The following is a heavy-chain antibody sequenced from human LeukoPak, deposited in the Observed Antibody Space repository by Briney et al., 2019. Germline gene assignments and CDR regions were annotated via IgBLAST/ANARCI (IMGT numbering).Heavy chain of an antibody. J-gene: IGHJ5*02. CDR1: GFTFSSYA. V-gene: IGHV3-23*01. Sequence: GGSLRLSCAASGFTFSSYAMSWVRQAPGKGLEWVSAIGGTVGNTYYADSVKGRFTISRDNSKNTLYLQVNSLRAEDTAVYYCAKGYIPATKTKASPFDPWGQGTLVTVSS. CDR2: IGGTVGNT. D-gene: IGHD6-13*01. CDR3: AKGYIPATKTKASPFDP.